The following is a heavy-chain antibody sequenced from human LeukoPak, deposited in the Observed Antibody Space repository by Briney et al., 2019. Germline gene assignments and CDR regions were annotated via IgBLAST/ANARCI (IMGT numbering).Heavy chain of an antibody. CDR2: MNPNSGNT. D-gene: IGHD2-2*02. CDR3: ARVQRRCSSTSCYRAAWFDP. J-gene: IGHJ5*02. Sequence: ASVKVSCKASGYTFTSDDIDWVRQATGQGLEWMGWMNPNSGNTGYAQKFQGRVTITRNTSISTAYMELSSLRSEDTAVYYCARVQRRCSSTSCYRAAWFDPWGQGTLVTVSS. V-gene: IGHV1-8*03. CDR1: GYTFTSDD.